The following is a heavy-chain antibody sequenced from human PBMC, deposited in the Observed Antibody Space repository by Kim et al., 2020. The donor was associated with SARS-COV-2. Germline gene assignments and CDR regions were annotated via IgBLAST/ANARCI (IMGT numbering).Heavy chain of an antibody. J-gene: IGHJ5*02. D-gene: IGHD1-26*01. CDR3: ARGRSYSWFDP. Sequence: DYSPSLKSRVSVSVDTAKFQVSLKLSSVTAAGKAVYYCARGRSYSWFDPWGQGTRVTVSS. V-gene: IGHV4-59*09.